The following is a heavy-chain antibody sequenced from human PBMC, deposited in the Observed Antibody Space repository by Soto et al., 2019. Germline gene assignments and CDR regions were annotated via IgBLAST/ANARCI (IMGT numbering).Heavy chain of an antibody. CDR1: GGTFSSYA. J-gene: IGHJ6*02. CDR3: ARVVMTTVPASYYYGKDV. D-gene: IGHD4-4*01. CDR2: IIPFIGTA. V-gene: IGHV1-69*18. Sequence: QVQLVQSGAEVKKPGSSVTVSCKASGGTFSSYAISWVRQAPGQGLEWMGRIIPFIGTANYAQKFQGRVTITADESTSTAYMELTSLRSEDTAVYYCARVVMTTVPASYYYGKDVWGQGTTVTVSS.